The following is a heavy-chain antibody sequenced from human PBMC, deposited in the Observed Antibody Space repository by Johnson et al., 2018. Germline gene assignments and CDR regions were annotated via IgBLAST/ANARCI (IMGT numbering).Heavy chain of an antibody. D-gene: IGHD5-18*01. CDR3: AKTESEYGYSLYYFSY. CDR1: GFTFTTYA. Sequence: VQLVESGGGLVQTGGSLRLSCAASGFTFTTYAMTWVRQAPGKGLEWVSAILGSGGGTYYADAVKGRFTISRDNSKNKLYLKMNSLRAEDTAIYYCAKTESEYGYSLYYFSYWGQGTLVTISS. V-gene: IGHV3-23*04. J-gene: IGHJ4*02. CDR2: ILGSGGGT.